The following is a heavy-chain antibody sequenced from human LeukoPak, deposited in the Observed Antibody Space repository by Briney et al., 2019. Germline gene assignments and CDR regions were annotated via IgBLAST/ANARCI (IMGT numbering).Heavy chain of an antibody. CDR2: INPNSGGT. J-gene: IGHJ4*02. D-gene: IGHD3-10*01. CDR1: GYTFTGYY. V-gene: IGHV1-2*02. CDR3: ARDREYGPSYYYGSGSSYDY. Sequence: ASVKVSCKASGYTFTGYYMHWVRQAPGQGLEWMGWINPNSGGTNCAQKFQGRVTMTRDTSISTAYMELSRLRSDDTAVYYCARDREYGPSYYYGSGSSYDYWGQGTLVTVSS.